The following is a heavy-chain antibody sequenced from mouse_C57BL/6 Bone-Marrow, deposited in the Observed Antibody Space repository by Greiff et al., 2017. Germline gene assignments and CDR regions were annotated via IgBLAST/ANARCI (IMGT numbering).Heavy chain of an antibody. CDR3: ARQYYGSHDY. CDR2: IYPRSGNT. J-gene: IGHJ2*01. D-gene: IGHD1-1*01. V-gene: IGHV1-81*01. CDR1: GYTFTSYG. Sequence: QVQLKQSGAELARPGSSVKLSCKASGYTFTSYGISWVKQRTGQGLEWIGEIYPRSGNTYYNEKFKGKATLTADTSSSTAYMELRSLTSEDSAVYFCARQYYGSHDYWGQGTTLTVSS.